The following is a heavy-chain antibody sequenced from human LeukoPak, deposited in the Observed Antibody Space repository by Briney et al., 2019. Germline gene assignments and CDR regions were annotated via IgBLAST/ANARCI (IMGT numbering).Heavy chain of an antibody. CDR2: IYYSGST. CDR3: ARDRSSSSWYGLNWFDP. CDR1: GGSISSYY. D-gene: IGHD6-13*01. J-gene: IGHJ5*02. V-gene: IGHV4-59*01. Sequence: SETLSLTCTVSGGSISSYYWSWIRQPPGKGLEWIGYIYYSGSTNYNPSLKSRVTISVDTSKNQFSLKLSSVTAADTAVYYCARDRSSSSWYGLNWFDPWGQGTLVTVSS.